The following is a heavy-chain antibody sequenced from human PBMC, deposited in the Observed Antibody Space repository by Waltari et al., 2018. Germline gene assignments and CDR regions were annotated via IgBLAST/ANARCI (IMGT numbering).Heavy chain of an antibody. CDR2: INPNRGGT. J-gene: IGHJ4*02. CDR1: GYTFTGSF. D-gene: IGHD2-15*01. Sequence: QVQLVQSGAEVKKPGASVKVSCKASGYTFTGSFMHWVRQPPGQGLEWMGWINPNRGGTNYAQKFQGRVTMTRDTSISTAYMELSRLRSDDTAVYYCARGACSGGSCFEDYWGQGTLVTVSS. CDR3: ARGACSGGSCFEDY. V-gene: IGHV1-2*02.